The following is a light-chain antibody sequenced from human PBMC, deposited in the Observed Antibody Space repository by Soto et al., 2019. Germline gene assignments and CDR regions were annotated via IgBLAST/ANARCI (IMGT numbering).Light chain of an antibody. J-gene: IGKJ1*01. CDR1: QSVSSN. CDR3: QQYLNWLTWT. Sequence: EIVLTQSPGTLSLSPGERATLSCRASQSVSSNLAWYQHKPGQAPRLLIYGASTRATGIPARFSGSGSGTEFTLTISSLQSEDFAVYYCQQYLNWLTWTFGQGTKVDI. CDR2: GAS. V-gene: IGKV3-15*01.